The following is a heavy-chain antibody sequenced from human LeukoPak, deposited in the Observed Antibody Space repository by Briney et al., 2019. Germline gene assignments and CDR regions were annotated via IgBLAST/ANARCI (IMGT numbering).Heavy chain of an antibody. V-gene: IGHV3-21*01. CDR3: ARDYSGSYNVVY. Sequence: GGSLRLSCAASGFTFSNYNMNWVRQAPGKGLEWVSSISDSGSYISYADSVKGRFTISRDNAKNSLYLQMNSLRAEDTAVYYCARDYSGSYNVVYWGQGTLVTVSS. D-gene: IGHD1-26*01. CDR1: GFTFSNYN. J-gene: IGHJ4*02. CDR2: ISDSGSYI.